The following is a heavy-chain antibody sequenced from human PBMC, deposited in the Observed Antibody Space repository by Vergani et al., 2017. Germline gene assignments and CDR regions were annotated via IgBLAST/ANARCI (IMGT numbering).Heavy chain of an antibody. CDR3: AXKAYSRRGFVAFDY. Sequence: QVQLQESGPGLVKPSQTLALTCTVSGVSISSGDYYWSWIRQPPGKGLEWIGYIYYSGSTYYNPSLKSRVTISVDTSKNQFSLKLSSVTAADTAVYYCAXKAYSRRGFVAFDYWSQGTLVTVSS. J-gene: IGHJ4*02. CDR1: GVSISSGDYY. D-gene: IGHD3-22*01. CDR2: IYYSGST. V-gene: IGHV4-30-4*08.